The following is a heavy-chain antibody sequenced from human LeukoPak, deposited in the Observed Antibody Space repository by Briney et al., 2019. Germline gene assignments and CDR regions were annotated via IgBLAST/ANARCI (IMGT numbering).Heavy chain of an antibody. J-gene: IGHJ4*02. CDR2: IRCDGSNK. CDR3: AKPLVFDDSSGYYPYYFDY. V-gene: IGHV3-30*02. CDR1: GFTFSSYW. D-gene: IGHD3-22*01. Sequence: GGSLRFSCAASGFTFSSYWMSWVRQAPGKGLEWVAFIRCDGSNKYYADSVKGRFTISRDNSKNTLYLQMNGLRAEDTAVYYCAKPLVFDDSSGYYPYYFDYWGQGTLVTVSS.